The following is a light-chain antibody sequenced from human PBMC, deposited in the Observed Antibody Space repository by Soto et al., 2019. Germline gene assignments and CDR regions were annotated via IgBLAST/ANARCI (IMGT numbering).Light chain of an antibody. CDR1: ISNIGAGYD. J-gene: IGLJ1*01. Sequence: VLTPPPSVSGAPGQRFTISCTGGISNIGAGYDVHWYQQLPGTAPKLLIYGNSNRPSGVPDRFSGSKYGTSASLAITGLQAEDEDDYYCQSYDSSLRGSYVFGTGTKVTV. CDR2: GNS. V-gene: IGLV1-40*01. CDR3: QSYDSSLRGSYV.